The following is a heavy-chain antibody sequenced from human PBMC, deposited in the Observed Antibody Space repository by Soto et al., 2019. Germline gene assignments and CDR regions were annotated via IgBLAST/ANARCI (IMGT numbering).Heavy chain of an antibody. CDR2: IYYSGST. CDR1: GGSISSYY. D-gene: IGHD3-10*01. J-gene: IGHJ4*02. CDR3: ARAMVRGVTNFDY. Sequence: LSLTCTVSGGSISSYYWSWIRQPPGKGLEWIGYIYYSGSTNYNPSLKSRVTISVDTSKNQFSLKLSSVTAADTAVYYCARAMVRGVTNFDYWGQGTLVTVSS. V-gene: IGHV4-59*01.